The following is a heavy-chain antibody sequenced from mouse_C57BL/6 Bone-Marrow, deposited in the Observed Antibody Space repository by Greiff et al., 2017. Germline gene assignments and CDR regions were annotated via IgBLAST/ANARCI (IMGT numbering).Heavy chain of an antibody. V-gene: IGHV1-18*01. Sequence: VQLQQSGPELVKPGASVKIPCTASGYTFTDYNMDWVKQSHGKSLEWIGDINPNNGGTIYNQKFKGKATLTVDKSSSTAYMELRSLTSEDTAVYYCASGAQARAMDYWGQGTSVTVSS. CDR1: GYTFTDYN. CDR2: INPNNGGT. D-gene: IGHD3-2*02. J-gene: IGHJ4*01. CDR3: ASGAQARAMDY.